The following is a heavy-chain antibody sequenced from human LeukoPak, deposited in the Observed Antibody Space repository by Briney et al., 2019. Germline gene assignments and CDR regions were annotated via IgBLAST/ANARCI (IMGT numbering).Heavy chain of an antibody. CDR3: ARPPRGGSVAGNGDAFDI. CDR2: IRYDGSNK. Sequence: PGGSLRLSCAASGFTFSNYGMHWVRQAPGKGLEWVALIRYDGSNKYYADSVKGRFTISRDNSKNTLYLQMNSLRAEDTAVYYCARPPRGGSVAGNGDAFDIWGQGTMVTVSS. V-gene: IGHV3-30*02. CDR1: GFTFSNYG. D-gene: IGHD6-19*01. J-gene: IGHJ3*02.